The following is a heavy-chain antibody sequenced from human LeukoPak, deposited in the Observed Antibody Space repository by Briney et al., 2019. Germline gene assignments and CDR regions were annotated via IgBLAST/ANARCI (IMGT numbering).Heavy chain of an antibody. Sequence: GGSLRLSCAASGFTFSSYWMSWVRQAPGKGLEWVANIKQDGSEKYYVDSVKGQFTISRDNAKNSLYLQMNSLRAEDTAVYYCARGVQWLLYYFDYWGQGTLVTVSS. D-gene: IGHD3-22*01. J-gene: IGHJ4*02. V-gene: IGHV3-7*01. CDR2: IKQDGSEK. CDR3: ARGVQWLLYYFDY. CDR1: GFTFSSYW.